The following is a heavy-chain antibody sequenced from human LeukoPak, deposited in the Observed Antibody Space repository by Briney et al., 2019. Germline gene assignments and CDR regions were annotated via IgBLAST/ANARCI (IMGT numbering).Heavy chain of an antibody. D-gene: IGHD2/OR15-2a*01. Sequence: PGGSLRLSCAASGFTFSDYYMSWIRQAPGKGLEWLSYISSGSTIYYADSVKGRFTISRDNAKNSLYLQMNSLTAEDTAVYFCARESQQYWSVGALDVWGQGTTVTVSS. J-gene: IGHJ6*02. CDR1: GFTFSDYY. CDR3: ARESQQYWSVGALDV. V-gene: IGHV3-11*04. CDR2: ISSGSTI.